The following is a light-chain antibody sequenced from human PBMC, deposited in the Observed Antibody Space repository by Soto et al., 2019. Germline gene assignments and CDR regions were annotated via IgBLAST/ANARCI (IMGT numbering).Light chain of an antibody. Sequence: IVLTHSPATLSLSPGKRATLSCRASQNISSNLAWYQQKPGQAPRLLIYGASTRATGIPARFSGSGSGTEFTLTITSLQSEDFAVYYCQQYNSWPRTFGQGTKVDIK. J-gene: IGKJ1*01. CDR1: QNISSN. V-gene: IGKV3-15*01. CDR3: QQYNSWPRT. CDR2: GAS.